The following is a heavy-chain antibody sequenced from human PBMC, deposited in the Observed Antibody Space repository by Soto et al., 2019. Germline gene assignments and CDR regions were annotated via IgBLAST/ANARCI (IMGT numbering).Heavy chain of an antibody. J-gene: IGHJ6*02. CDR2: IIPILGIA. D-gene: IGHD2-21*02. CDR1: GGTFSSYT. CDR3: AGSDFVSSVRGYCSPCGTDV. Sequence: SVKVSCKASGGTFSSYTISWVRQAPGQGLEWMGRIIPILGIANYAQKFQGRVTITADKSTSTAYMELSSLRSEDTAVYYCAGSDFVSSVRGYCSPCGTDVWGQGTTVTVSS. V-gene: IGHV1-69*02.